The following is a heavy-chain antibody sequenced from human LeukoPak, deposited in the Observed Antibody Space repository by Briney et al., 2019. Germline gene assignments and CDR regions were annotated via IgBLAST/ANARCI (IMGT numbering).Heavy chain of an antibody. CDR2: ISAYNGNT. CDR1: GYTFTSYG. J-gene: IGHJ4*02. CDR3: ATQMAYCSSTSCSVH. Sequence: ASVKVSCKASGYTFTSYGISWVRQAPGQGLEWMGWISAYNGNTNYAQKLQGRVTMTTDTSTSTAYMELRSLRPDDTAVYYCATQMAYCSSTSCSVHWGQGTLVTVSS. V-gene: IGHV1-18*01. D-gene: IGHD2-2*01.